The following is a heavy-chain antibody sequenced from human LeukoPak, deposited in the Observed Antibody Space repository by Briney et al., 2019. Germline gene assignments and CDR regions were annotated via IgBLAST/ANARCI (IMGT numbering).Heavy chain of an antibody. CDR2: IKQDGSEK. CDR3: ARARIAARGFVAFDI. CDR1: GFTFTTYW. V-gene: IGHV3-7*01. Sequence: GGSLRLSCAASGFTFTTYWMSWVRQAPGKGLEWVANIKQDGSEKYYVDSVKGRFTISRDNAKNSLYLQMNSLRAEDTAVYYCARARIAARGFVAFDIWGQGTMVTVSS. J-gene: IGHJ3*02. D-gene: IGHD6-6*01.